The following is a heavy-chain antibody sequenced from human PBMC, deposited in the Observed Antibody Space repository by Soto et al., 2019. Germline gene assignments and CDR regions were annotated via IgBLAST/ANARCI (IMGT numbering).Heavy chain of an antibody. CDR2: INPKSGGT. V-gene: IGHV1-2*02. D-gene: IGHD1-20*01. Sequence: ASVKVSCKASGYRFIDYFMHWVRRAPGQGLEWMGWINPKSGGTKIAQKFQGRTTMTRDTSINTVFMELSRLTSDDTAVYFCAREYNWNHQGWTVYWGLGTGVTVSS. CDR3: AREYNWNHQGWTVY. CDR1: GYRFIDYF. J-gene: IGHJ4*02.